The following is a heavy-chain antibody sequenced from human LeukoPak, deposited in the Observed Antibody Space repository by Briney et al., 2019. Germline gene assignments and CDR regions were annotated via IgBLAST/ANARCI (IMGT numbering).Heavy chain of an antibody. J-gene: IGHJ5*02. CDR2: VFYSGST. CDR3: ARDIRRRSGWFDP. V-gene: IGHV4-59*01. CDR1: GGSFSGYY. Sequence: SETLSLTCAVYGGSFSGYYWSWIRQAPGKGLEWIGYVFYSGSTNYNPSLKSRVTISVDTSKNQFSLKIRSVTAADTAVYFCARDIRRRSGWFDPWGQGTLVTVSS.